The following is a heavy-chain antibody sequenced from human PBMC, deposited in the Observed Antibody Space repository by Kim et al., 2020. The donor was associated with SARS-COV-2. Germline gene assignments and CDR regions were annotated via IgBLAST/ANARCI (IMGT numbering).Heavy chain of an antibody. CDR1: GFTFSSYA. Sequence: GGSLRLSCAASGFTFSSYAMHWVRQAPGKGLEWVAVISYDGSNKYYADSVKGRFTISRDNSKNTLYLQMNSLRAEDTAVYYCARDRVDYYDSSGYPRYY. V-gene: IGHV3-30*04. CDR2: ISYDGSNK. J-gene: IGHJ6*01. CDR3: ARDRVDYYDSSGYPRYY. D-gene: IGHD3-22*01.